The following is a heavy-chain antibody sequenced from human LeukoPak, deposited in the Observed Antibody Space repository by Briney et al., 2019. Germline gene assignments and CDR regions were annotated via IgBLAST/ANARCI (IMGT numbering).Heavy chain of an antibody. CDR1: GFTFSASA. CDR3: TRLFIATRPSNWFDP. CDR2: IRTKPNSYAT. Sequence: GGSLRLSCAASGFTFSASAMHWVRQASGKGLEWVGRIRTKPNSYATAYAASVKGRFTISRDDSKNTAYLQMNSLRTEDTAVYYCTRLFIATRPSNWFDPWGQGTLVTVSS. V-gene: IGHV3-73*01. D-gene: IGHD6-6*01. J-gene: IGHJ5*02.